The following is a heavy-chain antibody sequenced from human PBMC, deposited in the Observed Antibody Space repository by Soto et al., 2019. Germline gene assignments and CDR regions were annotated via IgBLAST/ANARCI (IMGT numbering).Heavy chain of an antibody. CDR3: ARTGAYGDSLGEYFDY. V-gene: IGHV4-34*01. CDR2: INHSGST. D-gene: IGHD4-17*01. Sequence: SDTLSLTCASQGVSFSWYGLSWIRGPPGKGLEWIGEINHSGSTNYNPSLKSRGIISVDTSKNQFSLMLSSVTAADTAVDYCARTGAYGDSLGEYFDYWGQGTLVTVSA. J-gene: IGHJ4*02. CDR1: GVSFSWYG.